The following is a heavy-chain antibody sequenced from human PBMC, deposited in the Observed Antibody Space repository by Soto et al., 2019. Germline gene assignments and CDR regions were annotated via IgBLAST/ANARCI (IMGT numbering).Heavy chain of an antibody. CDR2: IRNKPNGHTT. D-gene: IGHD2-21*02. CDR1: GFTFSGHY. CDR3: STTVITAPLFEY. J-gene: IGHJ4*02. V-gene: IGHV3-72*01. Sequence: EVQLVESGGGLVQPGGSLRLSCEGSGFTFSGHYMDWVRQAPGKGLEWLGRIRNKPNGHTTAYAASVKGRFTISRDDSTNLVYLQMNSQKSEDTALYYCSTTVITAPLFEYWGQGTLVAVSS.